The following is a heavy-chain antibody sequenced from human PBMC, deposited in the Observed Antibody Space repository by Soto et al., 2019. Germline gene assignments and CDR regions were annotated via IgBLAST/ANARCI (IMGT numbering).Heavy chain of an antibody. CDR2: IWYDGSNK. V-gene: IGHV3-33*01. Sequence: QVQLVESGGGVVQPGRSLRLSCAASGFTFSSYGMHWVRQAPGKGLEWVAVIWYDGSNKYYADSVKGRFTISRDNSKNTLYLQMNSLGAEDTAVYYCARILRGAKYGSGQTGYWGQGTLVTVSS. J-gene: IGHJ4*02. CDR3: ARILRGAKYGSGQTGY. D-gene: IGHD3-10*01. CDR1: GFTFSSYG.